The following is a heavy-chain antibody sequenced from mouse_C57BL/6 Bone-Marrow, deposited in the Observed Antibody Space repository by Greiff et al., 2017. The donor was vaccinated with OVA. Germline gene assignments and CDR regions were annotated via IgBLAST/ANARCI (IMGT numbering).Heavy chain of an antibody. J-gene: IGHJ3*01. CDR3: ARCSHYGSSYWFAY. CDR1: GYTFTSYW. CDR2: IDPNSGGT. Sequence: QVHVKQPGAELVQPGASVKLSCKASGYTFTSYWMHWVKQRPGRGLEWIGRIDPNSGGTKYNEKFKSKATLTVDKPSSTAYMQLSSLTSADSAVYYCARCSHYGSSYWFAYWGQGTLVTVSA. D-gene: IGHD1-1*01. V-gene: IGHV1-72*01.